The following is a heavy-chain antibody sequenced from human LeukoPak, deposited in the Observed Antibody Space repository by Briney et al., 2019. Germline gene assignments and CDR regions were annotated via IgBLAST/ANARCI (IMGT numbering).Heavy chain of an antibody. D-gene: IGHD3-10*01. CDR1: GGSISSYY. V-gene: IGHV4-4*07. CDR2: IYTSGST. J-gene: IGHJ6*02. CDR3: AREGHVRGGYYYYGMDV. Sequence: PSETLSLTCTVSGGSISSYYWSWIRQPAGKGLEWIGRIYTSGSTNYNPSLKSRVTISVDTSKNQFSLKLNSVTAADTAVYYCAREGHVRGGYYYYGMDVWGQGTTVTVSS.